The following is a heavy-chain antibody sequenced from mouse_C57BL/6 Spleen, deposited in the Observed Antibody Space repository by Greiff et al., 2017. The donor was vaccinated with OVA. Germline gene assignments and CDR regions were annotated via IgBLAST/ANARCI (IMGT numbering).Heavy chain of an antibody. D-gene: IGHD1-1*01. Sequence: VQLQQPGAELVRPGTSVKLSCKASGYTFTSYWMHWVKQRPGQGLEWIGVIDPSDSYTNYNQKFKGKATLTVDTSSSTAYMQLSSLTSEDSAVYYCARSRTGFAYWGQGTLVTVSA. CDR2: IDPSDSYT. J-gene: IGHJ3*01. CDR3: ARSRTGFAY. V-gene: IGHV1-59*01. CDR1: GYTFTSYW.